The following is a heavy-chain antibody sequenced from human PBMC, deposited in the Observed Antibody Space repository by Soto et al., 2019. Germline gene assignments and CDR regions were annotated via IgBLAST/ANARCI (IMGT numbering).Heavy chain of an antibody. CDR1: GFTFSSYS. CDR2: ISSSSIYI. J-gene: IGHJ3*02. CDR3: ARDHFVVVATGGAFDI. D-gene: IGHD2-15*01. Sequence: GGSLRLSCAASGFTFSSYSVNWVRQAPWKGLEWVSSISSSSIYIYYADSVKGRFTISRDNAKNSLYLQMNSLRAEDTAVYYCARDHFVVVATGGAFDISGELTMVTL. V-gene: IGHV3-21*01.